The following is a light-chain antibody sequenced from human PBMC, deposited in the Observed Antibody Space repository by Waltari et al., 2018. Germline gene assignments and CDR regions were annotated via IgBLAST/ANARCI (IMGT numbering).Light chain of an antibody. V-gene: IGKV3-20*01. J-gene: IGKJ2*01. Sequence: EIVLTQSPGTLSLSPGERATLSCRASQSVSSSYLAWYQQKPGQAPRRLLYGASSRATGIPDRFSGSGSGTDFTLTISRLEPEDFAVYYCQQYGSSPRYTVGQGTKLEIK. CDR1: QSVSSSY. CDR3: QQYGSSPRYT. CDR2: GAS.